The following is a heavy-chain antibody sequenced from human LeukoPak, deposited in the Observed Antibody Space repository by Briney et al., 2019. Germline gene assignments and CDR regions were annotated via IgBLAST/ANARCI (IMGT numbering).Heavy chain of an antibody. V-gene: IGHV1-58*01. J-gene: IGHJ4*02. D-gene: IGHD2-21*01. Sequence: SVKVSCKASGFTFTSSAVQWVRQARGQRLEWIGWIVVGSGNTNYAQKFQERVTITRDMSTSTVYMELSSLRSEDTAVYYCARDRQVEIGFDYWGQGTLVTVSS. CDR1: GFTFTSSA. CDR2: IVVGSGNT. CDR3: ARDRQVEIGFDY.